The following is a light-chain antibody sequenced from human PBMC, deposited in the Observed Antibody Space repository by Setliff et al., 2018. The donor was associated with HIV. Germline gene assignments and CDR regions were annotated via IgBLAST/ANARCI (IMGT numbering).Light chain of an antibody. CDR3: CSFAGSYTFV. CDR2: EFT. CDR1: SSDVGTYNL. Sequence: QSALTQPASVSGSPGQSITISCTGTSSDVGTYNLVSWYQQHPGKAPKLMIYEFTKRPSGVSNRFSGSKSGNTASLTISGLQAEDEADYYCCSFAGSYTFVFGTGTKGTVL. J-gene: IGLJ1*01. V-gene: IGLV2-23*02.